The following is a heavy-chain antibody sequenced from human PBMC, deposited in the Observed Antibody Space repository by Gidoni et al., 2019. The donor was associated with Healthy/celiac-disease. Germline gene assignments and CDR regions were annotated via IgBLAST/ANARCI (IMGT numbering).Heavy chain of an antibody. CDR1: GFLFSSYG. CDR3: AKDGNYDYVWGSYRFVGSFDY. Sequence: QVQLVESGGGVVQPGRSLRLSCAASGFLFSSYGMHWVRQAPGKGLELVAVKSYDGSNKYYADSVKGRFTISRDNSKNTLYLQRNSLRAEDTAVYYCAKDGNYDYVWGSYRFVGSFDYWGQGTLVTVSS. V-gene: IGHV3-30*18. CDR2: KSYDGSNK. D-gene: IGHD3-16*02. J-gene: IGHJ4*02.